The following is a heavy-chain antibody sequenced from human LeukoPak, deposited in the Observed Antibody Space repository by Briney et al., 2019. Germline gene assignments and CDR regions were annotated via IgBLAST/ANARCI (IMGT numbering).Heavy chain of an antibody. V-gene: IGHV1-2*02. CDR3: ARVAHSGSYTGNY. D-gene: IGHD1-26*01. J-gene: IGHJ4*02. CDR1: GYTFTGYY. CDR2: INPNSGGT. Sequence: ASVKVSCKASGYTFTGYYMHWVRQAPGQGLEWMGWINPNSGGTNYAQKFQGRVTMTRDTSISTAYMELRSLRSDDTAVYYCARVAHSGSYTGNYWGQGTLVTVSS.